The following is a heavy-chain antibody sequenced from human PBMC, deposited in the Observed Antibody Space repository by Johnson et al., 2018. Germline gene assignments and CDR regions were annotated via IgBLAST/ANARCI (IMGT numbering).Heavy chain of an antibody. CDR2: IGTSGDT. CDR1: GFTFSNYD. CDR3: VRDLSTTTGGYFQH. J-gene: IGHJ1*01. D-gene: IGHD1-14*01. V-gene: IGHV3-13*01. Sequence: VQLVESGGGLVQPGWSLRLSCAASGFTFSNYDMHWVRQATGKGLEWVSTIGTSGDTYYRDSVKGRFTISRDNAKNSLDLQMNSLRVEDTAVYYCVRDLSTTTGGYFQHWGQGTLVTVSS.